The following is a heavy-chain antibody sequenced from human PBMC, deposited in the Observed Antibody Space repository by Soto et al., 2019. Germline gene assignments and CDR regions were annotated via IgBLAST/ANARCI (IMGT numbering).Heavy chain of an antibody. CDR2: ISSSSSYI. D-gene: IGHD6-13*01. CDR1: GFTFSSYS. J-gene: IGHJ6*02. CDR3: ARPTVSNSIAAAGGPQEWYYGMDV. V-gene: IGHV3-21*01. Sequence: GGSLRLSCAASGFTFSSYSMNWVRQAPGKGLEWVSSISSSSSYIYYADSVKGRFTISRDNAKNSLYLQMNSLRAEDTAVYYCARPTVSNSIAAAGGPQEWYYGMDVWGQGTTVTVSS.